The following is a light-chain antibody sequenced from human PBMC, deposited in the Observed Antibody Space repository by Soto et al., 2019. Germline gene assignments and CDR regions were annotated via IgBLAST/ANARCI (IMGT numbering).Light chain of an antibody. CDR2: DVS. J-gene: IGKJ1*01. CDR3: QQYTSYPWT. CDR1: QSISSW. Sequence: IQMTQSPSTLSASVGDRVTITCRASQSISSWLAWYQQKPGKAPKLLIYDVSSLESGVPSRFSGSGSETEFTLTISSLQPDDFATYYCQQYTSYPWTLGQ. V-gene: IGKV1-5*01.